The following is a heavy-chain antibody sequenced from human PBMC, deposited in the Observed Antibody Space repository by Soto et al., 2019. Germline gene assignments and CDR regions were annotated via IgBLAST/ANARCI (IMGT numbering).Heavy chain of an antibody. D-gene: IGHD3-22*01. CDR2: ISSSGGST. CDR3: AKYQPMTQPRPYFDY. Sequence: EVQLLESGGDLIQPGGSLRLSCAASGFTFSSYAMSWVRQAPGKGLGWVSAISSSGGSTFYADSVKRRFTISRDNSRNTLYLQMNSLRAEDTAIYYCAKYQPMTQPRPYFDYWGQGTLVTVSS. V-gene: IGHV3-23*01. CDR1: GFTFSSYA. J-gene: IGHJ4*02.